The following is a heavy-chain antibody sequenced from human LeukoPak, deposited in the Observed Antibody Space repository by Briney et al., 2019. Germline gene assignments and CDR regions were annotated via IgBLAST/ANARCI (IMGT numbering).Heavy chain of an antibody. Sequence: SETLSLTCTVSSGSISSYYWSWIRQPPGKGLEWIGYIYTSGSTNYNPSLKSRVTISVDTSKNQFSLKLSSVTAADTAVYYCARAGRAGYLFDYWGQGTLVTVSS. CDR1: SGSISSYY. V-gene: IGHV4-4*09. CDR2: IYTSGST. D-gene: IGHD5-12*01. CDR3: ARAGRAGYLFDY. J-gene: IGHJ4*02.